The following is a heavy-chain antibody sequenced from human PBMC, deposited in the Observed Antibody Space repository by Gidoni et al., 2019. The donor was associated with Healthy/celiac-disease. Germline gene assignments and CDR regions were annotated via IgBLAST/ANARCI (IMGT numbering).Heavy chain of an antibody. CDR1: GFTFSAYD. CDR2: IISSSSYT. Sequence: QVQLVESGGGLVKPGGSLRLSCAASGFTFSAYDMSWIRQSPGKGLEWVSYIISSSSYTNYADSVKGRFTISRDNAKNSLYLQMNSLRAEDTAVYYCARDLGNFWSGYSTFYYDYGMDVWGQGTTVTVSS. CDR3: ARDLGNFWSGYSTFYYDYGMDV. D-gene: IGHD3-3*01. V-gene: IGHV3-11*06. J-gene: IGHJ6*02.